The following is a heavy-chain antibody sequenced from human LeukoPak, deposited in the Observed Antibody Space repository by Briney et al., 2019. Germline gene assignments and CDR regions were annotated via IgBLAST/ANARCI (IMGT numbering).Heavy chain of an antibody. D-gene: IGHD3-22*01. CDR1: GYTFTSYY. V-gene: IGHV1-18*04. Sequence: GASVKVSCKASGYTFTSYYIHWVRQAPGQGLEWMGWISAYNGNTNYAQKLQGRVTMTTDTSTSTAYMELRSLRSDDTAVYYCARDRVPPRYYDSSGYYSAAVLYFDYWGQGTLVTVSS. CDR3: ARDRVPPRYYDSSGYYSAAVLYFDY. J-gene: IGHJ4*02. CDR2: ISAYNGNT.